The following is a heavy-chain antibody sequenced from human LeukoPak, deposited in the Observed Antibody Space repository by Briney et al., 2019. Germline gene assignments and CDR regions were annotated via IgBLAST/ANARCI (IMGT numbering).Heavy chain of an antibody. J-gene: IGHJ4*02. D-gene: IGHD3-16*01. CDR2: ISYDGSNK. CDR3: AKSYDYVWGSFGG. CDR1: GFTFSSYG. Sequence: GRSLRLSWAASGFTFSSYGMHWVRQAPGKGLEWVAVISYDGSNKYYADSVKGRFTISRDNSKNTLYLQMNSLRAEDTAVYYCAKSYDYVWGSFGGWGQGTLVTVSS. V-gene: IGHV3-30*18.